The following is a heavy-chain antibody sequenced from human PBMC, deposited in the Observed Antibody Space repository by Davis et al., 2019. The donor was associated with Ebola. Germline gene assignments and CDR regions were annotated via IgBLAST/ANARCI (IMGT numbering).Heavy chain of an antibody. V-gene: IGHV1-18*01. J-gene: IGHJ4*02. D-gene: IGHD1-26*01. Sequence: AASVKVSCKASGYTFTGYDINWVRQATGQGLEWMGWISAYNGNTNYAQKLQGRVTMTTDTSTSTAYMELRSLRSDDTAVYYCATGWGELLGDYWGQGTLVTVSS. CDR1: GYTFTGYD. CDR3: ATGWGELLGDY. CDR2: ISAYNGNT.